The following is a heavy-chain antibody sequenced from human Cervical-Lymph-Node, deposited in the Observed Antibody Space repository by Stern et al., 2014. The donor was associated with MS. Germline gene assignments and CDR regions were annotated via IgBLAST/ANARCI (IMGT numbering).Heavy chain of an antibody. CDR3: VRTVQYCGDCYVFDS. J-gene: IGHJ4*02. D-gene: IGHD2-21*02. CDR1: GYSFTRYW. CDR2: VYPGDSDT. V-gene: IGHV5-51*03. Sequence: QLVQSGAEVKKPGQFLKISCKASGYSFTRYWIGWVRQMPGKGLEWMGIVYPGDSDTIYSPSFQGQGTPSAGQSIPTAYLQWSSLKASDTAIYYCVRTVQYCGDCYVFDSWGQGTLVTVSS.